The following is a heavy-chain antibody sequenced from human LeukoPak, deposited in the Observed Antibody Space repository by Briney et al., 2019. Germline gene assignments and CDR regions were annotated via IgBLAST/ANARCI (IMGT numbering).Heavy chain of an antibody. CDR1: GYTLTELS. D-gene: IGHD3-22*01. CDR3: ATGYDSSGYFSLGFDP. Sequence: GASVKVSCKVSGYTLTELSMHWVRQAPGKGLEWMGGFDPEDGETIYAQKFQGRVTITRDTSASTAYMELSSLRSEDTAVYYCATGYDSSGYFSLGFDPWGQGTLVTVSS. J-gene: IGHJ5*02. CDR2: FDPEDGET. V-gene: IGHV1-24*01.